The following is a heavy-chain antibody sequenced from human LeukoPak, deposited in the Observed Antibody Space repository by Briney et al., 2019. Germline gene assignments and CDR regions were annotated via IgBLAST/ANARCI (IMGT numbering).Heavy chain of an antibody. J-gene: IGHJ4*02. Sequence: ASVKVSCKASQYTFIDYYIHWVRQAPEQGLEWVGWINPDSGATNYTQKFLGRVTLTRDTSISTAYMELSSLKSDDTAVYFCARGPEKIYWGQGTLVTVSS. CDR2: INPDSGAT. CDR1: QYTFIDYY. CDR3: ARGPEKIY. V-gene: IGHV1-2*02.